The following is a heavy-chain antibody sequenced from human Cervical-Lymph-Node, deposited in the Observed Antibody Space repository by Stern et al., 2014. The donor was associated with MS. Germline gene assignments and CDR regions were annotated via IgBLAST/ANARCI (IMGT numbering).Heavy chain of an antibody. Sequence: EVQLVESGGGLVQPGGSLRLSCVASGFTFRNYWMHWVRQGPGKGLVWVARINRDGTTITHADSVKGRFTISRDNAKNTLYLQMNSLRVEDTAVYYCTKDTYGPEDYWSQGTSVTVSS. J-gene: IGHJ4*02. CDR2: INRDGTTI. V-gene: IGHV3-74*03. CDR3: TKDTYGPEDY. D-gene: IGHD3-10*01. CDR1: GFTFRNYW.